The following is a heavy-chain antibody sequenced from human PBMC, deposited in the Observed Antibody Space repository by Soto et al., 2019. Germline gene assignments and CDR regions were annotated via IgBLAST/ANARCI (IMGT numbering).Heavy chain of an antibody. J-gene: IGHJ4*02. CDR3: ARGKYSAFDY. CDR1: GDSISTNNVA. Sequence: QVQLQQSGPGLVKPSQTLSLTCAISGDSISTNNVAWNWIRQSPSGGLEWLGRTGYTSKWYNDYAVSVRSRITINPDTSKNQSSLQLNYVTLDDKAIYYCARGKYSAFDYWGQGTLVTVSS. D-gene: IGHD5-18*01. CDR2: TGYTSKWYN. V-gene: IGHV6-1*01.